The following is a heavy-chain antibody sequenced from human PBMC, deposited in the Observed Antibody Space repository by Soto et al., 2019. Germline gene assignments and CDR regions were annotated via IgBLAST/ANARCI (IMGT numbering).Heavy chain of an antibody. CDR3: THAGDYDLLIFGNW. Sequence: QITLKESGPTMVRPAQTLTLTCDFSGFSLSTYHMGVAWIRQPPGKALEWLALIYWDDDKRYSPSLKDWLSISKGTYSNQVVLTITNVDPGDTATSFCTHAGDYDLLIFGNW. V-gene: IGHV2-5*02. D-gene: IGHD3-3*01. J-gene: IGHJ5*01. CDR2: IYWDDDK. CDR1: GFSLSTYHMG.